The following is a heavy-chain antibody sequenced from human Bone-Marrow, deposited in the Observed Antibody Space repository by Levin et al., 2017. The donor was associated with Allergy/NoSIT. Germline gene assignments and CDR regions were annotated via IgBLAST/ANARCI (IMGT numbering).Heavy chain of an antibody. CDR2: VDHGETI. CDR1: GASLTNNF. CDR3: TSGAGAAPGD. Sequence: MPSETLSLSCSIYGASLTNNFWTWVRQSPGRGLEWIGEVDHGETITYNPSLKSRVKISLDKSKTQFSLRLTSVTAADTAVYFCTSGAGAAPGDWGQGTLVTVSP. J-gene: IGHJ4*01. V-gene: IGHV4-34*01. D-gene: IGHD7-27*01.